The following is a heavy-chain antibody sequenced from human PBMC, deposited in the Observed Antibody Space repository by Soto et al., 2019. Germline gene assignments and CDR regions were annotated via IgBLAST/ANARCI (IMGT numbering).Heavy chain of an antibody. J-gene: IGHJ5*02. Sequence: SGGSLRLSCTASGFTFGDYAMSWFRQAPGKGLEWVGFIRSKAYGGTTEYAASVKGRFTISRDDSKSIAYLQMNSLKTEDTAVYYCTREIAAAGTIWFDPWGQGTLVTAS. D-gene: IGHD6-13*01. CDR1: GFTFGDYA. CDR3: TREIAAAGTIWFDP. V-gene: IGHV3-49*03. CDR2: IRSKAYGGTT.